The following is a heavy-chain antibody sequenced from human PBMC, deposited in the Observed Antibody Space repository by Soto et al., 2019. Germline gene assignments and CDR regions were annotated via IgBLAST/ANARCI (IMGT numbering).Heavy chain of an antibody. D-gene: IGHD2-2*01. V-gene: IGHV4-30-4*01. Sequence: LSLTCTVSGGSISSGDYYWSWIRQPPGKGLEWIGYICYSGSTYYNPSLKSRVTISVDTSKNQFSLKLSSVTAADTAVYYCARGVVPXSSLSFDYWGQGTLVTVSS. J-gene: IGHJ4*02. CDR2: ICYSGST. CDR3: ARGVVPXSSLSFDY. CDR1: GGSISSGDYY.